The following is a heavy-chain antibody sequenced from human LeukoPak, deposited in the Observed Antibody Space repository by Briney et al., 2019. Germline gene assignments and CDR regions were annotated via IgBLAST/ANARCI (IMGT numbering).Heavy chain of an antibody. J-gene: IGHJ4*02. CDR3: ARVYSTSSSWYGDFDY. V-gene: IGHV3-30*03. CDR1: GITFSSYG. Sequence: GGSLRLSCAASGITFSSYGMHWVRQAPGKGLEWVAVISYDGSNKYYVDSVKGRFTISRDNSKNTLYLQMNSLRAEDTAVYYCARVYSTSSSWYGDFDYWGQGTLVTVSS. CDR2: ISYDGSNK. D-gene: IGHD6-13*01.